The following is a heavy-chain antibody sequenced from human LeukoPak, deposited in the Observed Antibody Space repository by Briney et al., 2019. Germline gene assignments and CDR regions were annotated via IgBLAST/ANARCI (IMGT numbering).Heavy chain of an antibody. CDR1: GFTFSSYA. CDR2: ISGSGGST. V-gene: IGHV3-23*01. D-gene: IGHD6-19*01. J-gene: IGHJ4*02. Sequence: PGGSLRLSCAASGFTFSSYAMSWVRQAPGKGLEWVSAISGSGGSTYYADSVKGRFTISRDNSKNTLYLQMNSLRAEDTAVYYCAKRHSSGWHPSNDYWGQGTLVTVSP. CDR3: AKRHSSGWHPSNDY.